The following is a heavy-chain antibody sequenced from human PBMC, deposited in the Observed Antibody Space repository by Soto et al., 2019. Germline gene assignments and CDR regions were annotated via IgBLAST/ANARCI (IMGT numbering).Heavy chain of an antibody. CDR2: MNPGSGDT. CDR1: GYTFTNND. J-gene: IGHJ5*02. CDR3: ARMESFGSLNWFDP. V-gene: IGHV1-8*02. Sequence: VASVKVSCKASGYTFTNNDVSWVRQATGQGLEWMGWMNPGSGDTGYAQKFQGRVTMPRDISIATAYMELNSLTSEDTAIYYCARMESFGSLNWFDPWGQGTLVTVSS. D-gene: IGHD5-18*01.